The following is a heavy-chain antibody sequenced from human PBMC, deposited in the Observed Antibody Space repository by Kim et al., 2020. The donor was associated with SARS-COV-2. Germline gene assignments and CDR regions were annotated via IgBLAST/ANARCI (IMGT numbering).Heavy chain of an antibody. V-gene: IGHV3-23*01. CDR3: AKDLHLSTGSSPSCYY. CDR2: IRDRDGTK. J-gene: IGHJ6*01. Sequence: GGSLRLSCATSGFTFTDYAMNWVRQAPGKGLEWVSTIRDRDGTKNYPDSVKGRFTISRDNSKTTLSLQLDSLSADDTALYFCAKDLHLSTGSSPSCYY. D-gene: IGHD6-6*01. CDR1: GFTFTDYA.